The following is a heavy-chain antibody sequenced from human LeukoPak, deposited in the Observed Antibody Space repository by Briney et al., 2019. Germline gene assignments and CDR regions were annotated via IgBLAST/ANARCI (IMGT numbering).Heavy chain of an antibody. CDR1: GFTFSNYW. J-gene: IGHJ4*02. CDR3: VRDGIRGDYFDY. V-gene: IGHV3-74*01. Sequence: GRSLRLSCAVSGFTFSNYWMYWVRQAPGKGLVWVSRIDIDGSTTNYADSVKGRFTVSRDNAKNTLYLQMNSLRAEDTAVYYCVRDGIRGDYFDYWGQGTLVTVSS. D-gene: IGHD1-20*01. CDR2: IDIDGSTT.